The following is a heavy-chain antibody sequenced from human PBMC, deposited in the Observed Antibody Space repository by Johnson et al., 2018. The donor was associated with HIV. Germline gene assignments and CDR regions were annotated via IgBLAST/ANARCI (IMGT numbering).Heavy chain of an antibody. D-gene: IGHD6-25*01. V-gene: IGHV3-30-3*02. CDR2: ISYDVGRK. CDR1: GFTFSSYP. CDR3: AKDSATDPFDI. J-gene: IGHJ3*02. Sequence: QMQLVESGGGVVQPGGSLRLSCAASGFTFSSYPMHWVRQAPGKGLEWVAVISYDVGRKYYADSVKGRFTISRDNSKNTLYLQMNSLRAEDTAVYYCAKDSATDPFDIWGQGTMVTVSS.